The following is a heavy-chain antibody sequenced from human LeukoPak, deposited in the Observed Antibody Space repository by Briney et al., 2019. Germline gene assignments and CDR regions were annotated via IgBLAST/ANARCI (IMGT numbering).Heavy chain of an antibody. V-gene: IGHV3-64*01. CDR2: ISTNGDST. CDR1: GFTFNNYA. Sequence: GGSLTLSCAASGFTFNNYASHWVRHAPGKGLEYVSAISTNGDSTYYTNSVKGRFTIYRDNSKNTLYLQMGSLRAEDMAVYYCARYCNGVNCYAGYDYWGQGTLVTVSS. D-gene: IGHD2-15*01. CDR3: ARYCNGVNCYAGYDY. J-gene: IGHJ4*02.